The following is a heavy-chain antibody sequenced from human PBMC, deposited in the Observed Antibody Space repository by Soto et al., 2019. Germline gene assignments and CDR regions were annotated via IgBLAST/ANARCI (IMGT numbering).Heavy chain of an antibody. Sequence: QVQLVQSGAEVKKPGASVKVSCKASGYTFTGYYMHWVRQAPGQGLEWMGWINPNSGGTNYAQKFQGRVTMTRDTSISTAYMELSRLRSDDTAVYYCAWEIYYDSSGSGGYFDYWGQGTLVTVSS. V-gene: IGHV1-2*02. CDR2: INPNSGGT. D-gene: IGHD3-22*01. CDR1: GYTFTGYY. J-gene: IGHJ4*02. CDR3: AWEIYYDSSGSGGYFDY.